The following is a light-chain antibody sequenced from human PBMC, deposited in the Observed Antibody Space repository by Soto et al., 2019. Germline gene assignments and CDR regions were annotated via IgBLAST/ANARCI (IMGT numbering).Light chain of an antibody. J-gene: IGLJ3*02. V-gene: IGLV8-61*01. CDR2: GTD. CDR3: VLYMTSGLRG. CDR1: SGSVSTSDY. Sequence: QTVVTQEPSISVSPGGTVTLTCGLNSGSVSTSDYPSWYQQTPGQAPRTLIYGTDTRSSGVPDRFSGSIVGNKAALTITGAQAEDESDYYCVLYMTSGLRGFGGGTKLTVL.